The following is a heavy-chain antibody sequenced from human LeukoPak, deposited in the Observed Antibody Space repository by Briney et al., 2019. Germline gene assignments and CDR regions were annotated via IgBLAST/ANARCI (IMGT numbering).Heavy chain of an antibody. D-gene: IGHD1-26*01. CDR1: GFTFRNYY. Sequence: GGSLRLSCAASGFTFRNYYMTWIRQAPGKGLEWVSYISASGDTIYYGDSVRGRFTISRDNAKSSLYLDMNTLKAEDTAVYYCARDPSWEILSYFDYWGQGTLVTVSS. CDR2: ISASGDTI. CDR3: ARDPSWEILSYFDY. V-gene: IGHV3-11*04. J-gene: IGHJ4*02.